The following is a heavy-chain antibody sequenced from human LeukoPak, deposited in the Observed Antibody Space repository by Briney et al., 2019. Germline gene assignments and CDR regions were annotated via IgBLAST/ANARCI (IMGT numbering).Heavy chain of an antibody. CDR3: AREYFVFGALGAFDI. V-gene: IGHV3-48*03. D-gene: IGHD3-16*01. Sequence: GGSLRLSCAASGFSFSSYEMNWVRQAPGKGLEWVSYISSSGRTMYYADSVKGRFTISRDNAKNSLYLQMNSLRAEDTAVYYCAREYFVFGALGAFDIWGQGTMVTVSS. J-gene: IGHJ3*02. CDR2: ISSSGRTM. CDR1: GFSFSSYE.